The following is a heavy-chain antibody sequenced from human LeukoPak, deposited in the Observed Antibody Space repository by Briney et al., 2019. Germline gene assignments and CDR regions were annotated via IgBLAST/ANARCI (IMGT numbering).Heavy chain of an antibody. V-gene: IGHV4-39*07. D-gene: IGHD6-13*01. CDR3: ARGIAAASERAFDV. CDR2: IYYSGST. J-gene: IGHJ3*01. CDR1: GGSISRSYYY. Sequence: SETLSLTCTVSGGSISRSYYYWGWIRQPPGKGLEWIGSIYYSGSTYYNPSLKSRLTMSVDTSKNQFSLKLRSVTAADTAVYYCARGIAAASERAFDVWGQGTVVTVSS.